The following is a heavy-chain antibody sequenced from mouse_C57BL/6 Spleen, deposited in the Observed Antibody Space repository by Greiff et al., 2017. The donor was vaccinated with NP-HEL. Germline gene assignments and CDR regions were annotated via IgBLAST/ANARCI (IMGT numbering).Heavy chain of an antibody. CDR1: GYTFTDYE. J-gene: IGHJ2*01. V-gene: IGHV1-15*01. CDR2: IDPETGGT. Sequence: VQLQQSGAELVRPGASVTLSCKASGYTFTDYEMHWVKQTPVHGLEWIGAIDPETGGTAYNQKFKGKAILTADKSSSTAYMELRSLTSEDSAVYYCTRRPSYFDYWGQGTTLTVSS. CDR3: TRRPSYFDY. D-gene: IGHD6-1*01.